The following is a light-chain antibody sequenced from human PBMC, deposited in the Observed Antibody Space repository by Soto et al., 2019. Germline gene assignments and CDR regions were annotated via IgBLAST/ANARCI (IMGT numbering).Light chain of an antibody. CDR2: KAS. V-gene: IGKV1-5*03. CDR1: QSISDW. J-gene: IGKJ2*02. Sequence: DIQMTQSPSTLSASVGDRVTITCRASQSISDWLAWYQQKPGKAPKLIIYKASTLESGVPSRFSGSGSGTEFTLTISSLQPDDFAIYSCQQYNTSPWTFGQGTKVDI. CDR3: QQYNTSPWT.